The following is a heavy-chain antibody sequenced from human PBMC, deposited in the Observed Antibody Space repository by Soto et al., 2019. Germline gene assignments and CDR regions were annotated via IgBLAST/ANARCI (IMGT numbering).Heavy chain of an antibody. CDR3: ARVRYFDWLLFPY. J-gene: IGHJ4*02. V-gene: IGHV3-74*01. Sequence: PGGSLRLSCAASGFTFSSYWMHWVRQAPGKGLVWVSRINSDGSSTSYADSVKGRFTISRDNAKNTLYLQMNSLRAEDTAVYYCARVRYFDWLLFPYWGQGTLVTVSS. CDR2: INSDGSST. CDR1: GFTFSSYW. D-gene: IGHD3-9*01.